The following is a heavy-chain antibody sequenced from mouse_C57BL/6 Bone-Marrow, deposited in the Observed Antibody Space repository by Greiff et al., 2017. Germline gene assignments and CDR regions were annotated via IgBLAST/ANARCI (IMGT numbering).Heavy chain of an antibody. CDR1: GFTFSDYG. CDR2: ISNLAYSI. V-gene: IGHV5-15*01. Sequence: EVNLVESGGGLVQPGGSLKLSCAASGFTFSDYGMAWVRQAPRKGPEWVAFISNLAYSIYYADTVTGRFTISRENAKNTLYLEMSSLRSEDTAMYYCARQWLLPNYYAMDYWGQGTSVTVSS. D-gene: IGHD2-3*01. J-gene: IGHJ4*01. CDR3: ARQWLLPNYYAMDY.